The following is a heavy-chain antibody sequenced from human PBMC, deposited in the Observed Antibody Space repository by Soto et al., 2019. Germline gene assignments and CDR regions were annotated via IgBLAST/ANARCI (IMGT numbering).Heavy chain of an antibody. Sequence: GESLKISCSASGFTFISYAMHCFLQCPVKGLEYVSAISSNGGSTYYADSVKGRFTISRDNSKNTPYLQMSSLRAEDTAVYYCVKDFGGVEMATITAFDIWGQGTMVTVSS. CDR3: VKDFGGVEMATITAFDI. CDR2: ISSNGGST. V-gene: IGHV3-64D*06. J-gene: IGHJ3*02. CDR1: GFTFISYA. D-gene: IGHD5-12*01.